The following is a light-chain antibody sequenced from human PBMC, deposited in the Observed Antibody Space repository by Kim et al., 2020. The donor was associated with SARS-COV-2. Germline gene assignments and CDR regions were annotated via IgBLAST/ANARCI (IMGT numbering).Light chain of an antibody. J-gene: IGKJ1*01. Sequence: EIVLTQSPGTLSLSPGERATISCRASQSVSSSYLAWYKQKPGQAPRLLIYGASSRATGIPDRFSGSGSGTDFTLTISRLEPEDFAVYYCQQYGSSPRTFGQGTKVDIK. CDR2: GAS. V-gene: IGKV3-20*01. CDR3: QQYGSSPRT. CDR1: QSVSSSY.